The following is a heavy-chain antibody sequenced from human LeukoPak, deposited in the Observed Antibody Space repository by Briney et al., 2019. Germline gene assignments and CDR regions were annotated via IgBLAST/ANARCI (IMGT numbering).Heavy chain of an antibody. V-gene: IGHV3-48*03. CDR1: GFTFSNYE. J-gene: IGHJ6*03. D-gene: IGHD6-13*01. CDR2: ISNFGDII. CDR3: AKDATAVVGTVYMDV. Sequence: PGGSLRLFCAASGFTFSNYEMNWVRQATGKGLEWLSHISNFGDIIHYADSVEGRFTISRDNAKNSLYLQMDSLRAEDTAVYYCAKDATAVVGTVYMDVWGKGTTVTISS.